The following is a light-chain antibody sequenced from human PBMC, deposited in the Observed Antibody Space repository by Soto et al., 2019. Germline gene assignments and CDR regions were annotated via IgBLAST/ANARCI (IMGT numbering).Light chain of an antibody. V-gene: IGLV2-8*01. J-gene: IGLJ1*01. Sequence: QSALTQPPSASGSPGQSVTISCTGTSSDVGGYKYVSWYQQHPGKAPKLMIFEVNKRPSGVPDRFSGSKSGNTASLTVSGLQAEDEADYYCSSYAGINNLGVFGPGIKGTVL. CDR1: SSDVGGYKY. CDR2: EVN. CDR3: SSYAGINNLGV.